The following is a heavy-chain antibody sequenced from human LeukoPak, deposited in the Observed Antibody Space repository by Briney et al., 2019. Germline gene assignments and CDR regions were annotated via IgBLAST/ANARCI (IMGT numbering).Heavy chain of an antibody. D-gene: IGHD1-20*01. Sequence: SGGSLRLSCAASGFTFSSYWMSWVRQAPGKGLEWVANIKQDGSEEYYVDSVKGRFTITRDNAKNSLYLQMNSLRAEDTAVYYCARVIIGVTVDYWGQGALVTVSS. CDR2: IKQDGSEE. CDR1: GFTFSSYW. V-gene: IGHV3-7*01. CDR3: ARVIIGVTVDY. J-gene: IGHJ4*02.